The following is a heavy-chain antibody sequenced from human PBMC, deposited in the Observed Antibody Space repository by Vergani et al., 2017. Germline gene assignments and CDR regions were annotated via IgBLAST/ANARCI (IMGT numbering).Heavy chain of an antibody. CDR3: ASGGDTIDY. V-gene: IGHV4-31*03. CDR1: GGSIISGGYY. CDR2: IYYSGST. D-gene: IGHD2-21*01. J-gene: IGHJ4*02. Sequence: QVQLQESGPGLVKPSQTLSLTCTVSGGSIISGGYYWSWLRQHPGKGLEWIGYIYYSGSTNYNPSLKSRVTISVDTSKNQFSLKLSSVTAADTAVYYCASGGDTIDYWGQGTLVTVSS.